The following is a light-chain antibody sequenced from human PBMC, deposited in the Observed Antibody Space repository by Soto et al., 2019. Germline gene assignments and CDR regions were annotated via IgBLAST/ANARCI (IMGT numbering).Light chain of an antibody. J-gene: IGLJ1*01. Sequence: QSVLTQPPSLSATPGQRVNISCSGSFSNIGDNAVNWYQQLPGAAPKPLIYLNDQRPSGVPDRFSGSKSGTSAFLAISGLHSEDEADYYCAAWDDSLNALFGTGTKLTVL. CDR1: FSNIGDNA. CDR2: LND. CDR3: AAWDDSLNAL. V-gene: IGLV1-44*01.